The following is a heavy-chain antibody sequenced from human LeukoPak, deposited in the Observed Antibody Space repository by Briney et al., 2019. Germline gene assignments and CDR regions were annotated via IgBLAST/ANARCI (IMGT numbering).Heavy chain of an antibody. CDR2: ISGSGGRT. Sequence: AGGSLRLSCAASGFTFSSYAMSWVRQAPGKGLEWVSAISGSGGRTFFADSVKGRFTISRHNSKRTLYLQMNSLRAEDTAVYFCAKGVHASGAHTPGTGFDYWGQGTLATVSS. V-gene: IGHV3-23*01. CDR1: GFTFSSYA. CDR3: AKGVHASGAHTPGTGFDY. D-gene: IGHD2-15*01. J-gene: IGHJ4*02.